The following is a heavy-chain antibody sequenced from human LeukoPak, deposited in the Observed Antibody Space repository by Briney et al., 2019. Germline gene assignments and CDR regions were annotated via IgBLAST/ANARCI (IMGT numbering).Heavy chain of an antibody. J-gene: IGHJ4*02. D-gene: IGHD3-10*01. Sequence: ASVKVSCKASGYTFTGYYMHWVRQAPGQGLEWMGWINPNSGGTNYAQKFQGRVTMTRETSISTAYMELSRLRSDDTAVYYCARSQRITMVRGVIIYDYWGQGTLVTVSS. V-gene: IGHV1-2*02. CDR3: ARSQRITMVRGVIIYDY. CDR1: GYTFTGYY. CDR2: INPNSGGT.